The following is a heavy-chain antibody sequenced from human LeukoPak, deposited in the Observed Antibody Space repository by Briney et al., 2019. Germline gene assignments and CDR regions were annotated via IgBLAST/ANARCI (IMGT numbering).Heavy chain of an antibody. CDR3: ARANGYSSGWYVNYFDY. J-gene: IGHJ4*02. CDR2: ISSSGSTI. Sequence: PGGSQRLSCAASGFTFSDYYMSWIRQAPGKGLEWVSYISSSGSTIYYADSVKGRFTIPRDNAKNSLYLQMNSLRAEDTAVYYCARANGYSSGWYVNYFDYWGQGTLVTVSS. V-gene: IGHV3-11*04. CDR1: GFTFSDYY. D-gene: IGHD6-19*01.